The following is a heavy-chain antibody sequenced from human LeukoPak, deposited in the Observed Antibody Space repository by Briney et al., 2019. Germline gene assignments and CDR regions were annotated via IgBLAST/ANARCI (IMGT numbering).Heavy chain of an antibody. D-gene: IGHD3-22*01. Sequence: SETLSLTCTVSGGSISNYYWSWIRQPPGKGLEWIGYIYYSGSTNYNPSLKSRVTISVDTSKNQFSLNLSSVTAADTAMYYRARDRSPEGYYDSSHWDYYHGMDVWGQGTTVTVSS. V-gene: IGHV4-59*01. J-gene: IGHJ6*02. CDR2: IYYSGST. CDR3: ARDRSPEGYYDSSHWDYYHGMDV. CDR1: GGSISNYY.